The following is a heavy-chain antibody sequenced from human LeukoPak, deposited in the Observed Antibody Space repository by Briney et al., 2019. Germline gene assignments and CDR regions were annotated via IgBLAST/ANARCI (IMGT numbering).Heavy chain of an antibody. J-gene: IGHJ6*02. V-gene: IGHV3-23*01. CDR3: ARDGTMVRGSIRDYYYGMDV. Sequence: PGGSLRLSCAASGFTFSSYAMSWVRQAPGKGLKWVSTINDNGAGTYYADSVKGRFTISRDNSYNTVSLQMNSLRAEDTAVYYCARDGTMVRGSIRDYYYGMDVWGQGTTVTVSS. CDR1: GFTFSSYA. CDR2: INDNGAGT. D-gene: IGHD3-10*01.